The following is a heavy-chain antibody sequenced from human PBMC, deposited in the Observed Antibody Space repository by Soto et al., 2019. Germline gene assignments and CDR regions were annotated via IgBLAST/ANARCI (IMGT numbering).Heavy chain of an antibody. CDR3: AREIHDFSLVYYGMDV. D-gene: IGHD3-3*01. V-gene: IGHV4-59*02. Sequence: PSETLSLTCTVSGGSVSSDYWSWIRQPPGKGLEWIGDIYYSGSTNYNPFLKSRVTISVDTSKNQFSLRLSSVTAEDTAVYYCAREIHDFSLVYYGMDVWGQGTTVTVSS. CDR2: IYYSGST. CDR1: GGSVSSDY. J-gene: IGHJ6*02.